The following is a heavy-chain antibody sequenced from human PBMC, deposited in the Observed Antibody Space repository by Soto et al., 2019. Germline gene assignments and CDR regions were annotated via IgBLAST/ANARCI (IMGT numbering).Heavy chain of an antibody. Sequence: SVKVSCKASGGTFSSYAISWVRQAPGQGLEWMGGIIPIFGTANYAQKYQGRVTITADESTSTANMELSSLRSEDTAVYYWASRAYCSSTSCYTGGYYGMDVWGQGTTVTVSS. D-gene: IGHD2-2*02. CDR2: IIPIFGTA. CDR3: ASRAYCSSTSCYTGGYYGMDV. V-gene: IGHV1-69*13. J-gene: IGHJ6*02. CDR1: GGTFSSYA.